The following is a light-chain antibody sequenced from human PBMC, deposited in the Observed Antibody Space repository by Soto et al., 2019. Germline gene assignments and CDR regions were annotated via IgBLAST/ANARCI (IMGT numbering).Light chain of an antibody. CDR3: SSFTTSSAFV. Sequence: SALPPPASVSASPVQSITISCTGTSSHVGRYNYVSWFQQPPGKAPKLLIDGVTNWLSGVADLFSGSKSVNTASLTISGLKAEDEADYYCSSFTTSSAFVFGTGTKVTVL. CDR1: SSHVGRYNY. J-gene: IGLJ1*01. V-gene: IGLV2-14*01. CDR2: GVT.